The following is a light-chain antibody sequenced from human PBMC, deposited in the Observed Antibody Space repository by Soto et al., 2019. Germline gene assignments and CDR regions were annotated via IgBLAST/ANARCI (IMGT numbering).Light chain of an antibody. J-gene: IGKJ1*01. Sequence: DIQMTQSPSTLSASVGDTVTVTCRASQSVSGWLAWYQQTKGEAPKLLIYDASALQRGVPSRFRGSGSGTKFTLTIARLQPDDFATYYCQQYETFSGTFGPGTKVDIK. CDR2: DAS. V-gene: IGKV1-5*01. CDR1: QSVSGW. CDR3: QQYETFSGT.